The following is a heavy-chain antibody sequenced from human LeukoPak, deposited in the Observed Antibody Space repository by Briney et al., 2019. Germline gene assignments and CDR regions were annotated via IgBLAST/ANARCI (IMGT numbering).Heavy chain of an antibody. CDR1: GYTFTSYY. CDR2: INPSGGST. D-gene: IGHD1-7*01. Sequence: ASVKVSCKASGYTFTSYYMHWVRQAPGQGLEWMGIINPSGGSTSYAQKFQGRVTMTRDTSTSTVYMELSSLRSEDTAVYYCARVMVYNWNSPDYYYGMDVWGQGTTVTVSS. CDR3: ARVMVYNWNSPDYYYGMDV. V-gene: IGHV1-46*01. J-gene: IGHJ6*02.